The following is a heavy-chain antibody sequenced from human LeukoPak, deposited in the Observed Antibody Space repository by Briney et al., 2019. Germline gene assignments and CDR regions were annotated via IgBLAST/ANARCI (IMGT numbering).Heavy chain of an antibody. CDR1: GYTFTSYY. V-gene: IGHV1-46*01. J-gene: IGHJ3*02. CDR3: ARVLTPGSSGDAFDI. CDR2: INPSGGST. D-gene: IGHD6-19*01. Sequence: GASVKVSCKASGYTFTSYYMHWVRQAPGQGLGWLGIINPSGGSTSYAQKFQGRVTMTRDTSTSAVYMELSSLRSEDTAVYYCARVLTPGSSGDAFDIWGQGTMVTISS.